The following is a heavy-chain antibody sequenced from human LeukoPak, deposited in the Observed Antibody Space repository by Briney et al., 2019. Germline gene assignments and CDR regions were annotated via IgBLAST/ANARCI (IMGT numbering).Heavy chain of an antibody. Sequence: ASVKVSCKASGFPFNTYDINWVRQATGQGLEWMGWMNSNSGNTGYAQEFQGRVTMTRNTSTNTAYMELSSLRSEDTAVYYCARGRTIFGMVIPFDPWGQGTLVTVSS. D-gene: IGHD3-3*01. CDR3: ARGRTIFGMVIPFDP. CDR1: GFPFNTYD. J-gene: IGHJ5*02. V-gene: IGHV1-8*01. CDR2: MNSNSGNT.